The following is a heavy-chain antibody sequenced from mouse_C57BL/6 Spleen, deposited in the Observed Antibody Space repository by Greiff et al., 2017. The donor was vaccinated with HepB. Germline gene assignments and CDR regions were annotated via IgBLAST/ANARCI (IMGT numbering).Heavy chain of an antibody. CDR2: IDPEDGET. CDR3: ARGEGRGYYAMDY. CDR1: GFNIKDYY. Sequence: EVQGVESGAELVKPGASVKLSCTASGFNIKDYYMHWVKQRTEQGLEWIGRIDPEDGETKYAPKFQGKATITADTSSNTAYLQLSSLTSEDTAVYYCARGEGRGYYAMDYWGQGTSVTVSS. J-gene: IGHJ4*01. V-gene: IGHV14-2*01. D-gene: IGHD3-3*01.